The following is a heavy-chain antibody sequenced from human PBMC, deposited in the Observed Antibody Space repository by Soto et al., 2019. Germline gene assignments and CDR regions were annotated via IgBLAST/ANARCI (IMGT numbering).Heavy chain of an antibody. J-gene: IGHJ3*02. CDR2: ISSSSSYI. V-gene: IGHV3-21*01. D-gene: IGHD3-10*01. CDR1: GFTFSSYS. Sequence: GGSLRLSCAASGFTFSSYSMNWVRQAPGKGLEWVSSISSSSSYIYYADSVKGRFTISRDNAKNSLYLQMNSLRAEDTAVYYCARDSLRSYYYGSGSRRAAFDIWGQGTMVTV. CDR3: ARDSLRSYYYGSGSRRAAFDI.